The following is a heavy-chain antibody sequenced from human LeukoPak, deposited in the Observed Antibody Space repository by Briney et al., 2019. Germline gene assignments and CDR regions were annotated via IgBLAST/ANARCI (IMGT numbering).Heavy chain of an antibody. V-gene: IGHV1-3*01. Sequence: ASVKVSCKASGYTFTSYAMHWVRQAPGQRLEWMGWINAGNGNTKYSQKFQGRVTITRDTSASTAYMELSSLRSEDTAVYYCARVYSYYYDSSGHSLGYWGQGTLVTVSS. CDR2: INAGNGNT. CDR1: GYTFTSYA. J-gene: IGHJ4*02. CDR3: ARVYSYYYDSSGHSLGY. D-gene: IGHD3-22*01.